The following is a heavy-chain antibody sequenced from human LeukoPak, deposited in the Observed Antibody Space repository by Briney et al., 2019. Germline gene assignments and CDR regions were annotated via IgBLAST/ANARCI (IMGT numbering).Heavy chain of an antibody. V-gene: IGHV3-23*01. CDR2: ISGSGGST. J-gene: IGHJ4*02. CDR3: AKGSVTPTPTTESSDS. CDR1: GFTFSSYA. Sequence: GGSLRLSCAASGFTFSSYAMSWVRQAPGKGLEWVSAISGSGGSTYYADSVKGRFTISRDNSKNTLYLQMNSLRAEDTAVYYCAKGSVTPTPTTESSDSWGQGTLVSVSS. D-gene: IGHD3-16*01.